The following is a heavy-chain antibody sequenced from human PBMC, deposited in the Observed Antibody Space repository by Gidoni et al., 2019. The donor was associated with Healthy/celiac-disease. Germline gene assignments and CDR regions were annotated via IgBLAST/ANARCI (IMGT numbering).Heavy chain of an antibody. CDR1: GGSISSSSYY. CDR3: ARPPNTAMEDFDAFDI. J-gene: IGHJ3*02. Sequence: QLQLQESGPGLVKPSETLSLTCTVSGGSISSSSYYWGGIRQPPGKGLEWIGSIYYSGRTYHNPSLKSRVTISVDTSKNQFSLKLSSVTAADTAVYYCARPPNTAMEDFDAFDIWGQGTMVTVSS. CDR2: IYYSGRT. V-gene: IGHV4-39*01. D-gene: IGHD5-18*01.